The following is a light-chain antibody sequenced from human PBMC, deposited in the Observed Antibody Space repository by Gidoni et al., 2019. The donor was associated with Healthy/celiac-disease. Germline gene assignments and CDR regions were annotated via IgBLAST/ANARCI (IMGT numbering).Light chain of an antibody. CDR1: QSISSW. Sequence: DIQMTQSPSTLSASVGDRVTITCRASQSISSWLAWYQQKPGKAPKLLIYDASSLESGVPSRVSGSGSGTEFTLTISSLQPDDFATYYCQHRAFGQGTKVEIK. CDR2: DAS. CDR3: QHRA. J-gene: IGKJ1*01. V-gene: IGKV1-5*01.